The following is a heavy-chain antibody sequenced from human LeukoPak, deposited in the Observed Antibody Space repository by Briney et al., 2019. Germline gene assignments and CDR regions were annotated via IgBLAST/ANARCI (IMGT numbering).Heavy chain of an antibody. V-gene: IGHV4-34*01. CDR1: GGSFSGYY. CDR2: INHSGST. CDR3: ARDKGPYYDYVWGSYRDHDAFDI. Sequence: SETLSLTCAVYGGSFSGYYWSWIRQPPGKGLEWIGEINHSGSTNYNPSLKSRVTISVDTSKNQFSLKLSSVTAADTAVYYCARDKGPYYDYVWGSYRDHDAFDIWGQGTMVTVSS. J-gene: IGHJ3*02. D-gene: IGHD3-16*02.